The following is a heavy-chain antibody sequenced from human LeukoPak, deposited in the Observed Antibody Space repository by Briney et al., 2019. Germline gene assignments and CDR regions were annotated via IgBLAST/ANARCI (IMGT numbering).Heavy chain of an antibody. Sequence: GGSLRLSCAASGFTFSSYSMNWVRQAPGKGLEWVSAISGSGGTAYYADSVKGRFTISRDNSKNTLYLQINSLRADDTAVYYCAKDHLPGIVVADRDYWGQGTLVTVSS. D-gene: IGHD6-19*01. CDR2: ISGSGGTA. V-gene: IGHV3-23*01. CDR3: AKDHLPGIVVADRDY. CDR1: GFTFSSYS. J-gene: IGHJ4*02.